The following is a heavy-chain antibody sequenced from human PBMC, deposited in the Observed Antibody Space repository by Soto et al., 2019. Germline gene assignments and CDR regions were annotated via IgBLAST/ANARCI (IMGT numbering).Heavy chain of an antibody. D-gene: IGHD6-6*01. Sequence: VQLVESGGGVVQPGRSLRLSCAASGFTFSSYSMNWVRQAPGKGLEWVSSISSSSSYIYYADSVKGRFTISRDNAKNSLYLQMNSLRAEDTAVYYCARDQSSSSRIEYFQHWGQGTLVTVSS. V-gene: IGHV3-21*01. CDR2: ISSSSSYI. CDR3: ARDQSSSSRIEYFQH. J-gene: IGHJ1*01. CDR1: GFTFSSYS.